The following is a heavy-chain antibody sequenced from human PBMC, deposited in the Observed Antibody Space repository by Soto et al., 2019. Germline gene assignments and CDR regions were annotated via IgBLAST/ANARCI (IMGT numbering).Heavy chain of an antibody. Sequence: SETLSLTCAVYGGSFSGYYWTWIRQPPWTGLEWIGEINHSGSTNYNPSLKSRVTISVDTSKNQFSLKLSSVTAADTAVYYCARAAPRYCSGGSCYSGRDNWGQETLVIVYS. D-gene: IGHD2-15*01. V-gene: IGHV4-34*01. CDR1: GGSFSGYY. J-gene: IGHJ4*02. CDR3: ARAAPRYCSGGSCYSGRDN. CDR2: INHSGST.